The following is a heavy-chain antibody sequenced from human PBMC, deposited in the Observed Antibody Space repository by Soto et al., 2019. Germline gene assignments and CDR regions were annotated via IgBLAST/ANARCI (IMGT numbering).Heavy chain of an antibody. Sequence: RRLSCAGSGFIFSNYGMHWVRQAPGKGLEWVAFISYDGGETFYADSVKGRFTISRDNSKSTVFLHMNSLKKEDTAVYYCAITSVADASFDYWGQGTLVTAPQ. CDR2: ISYDGGET. V-gene: IGHV3-30*03. D-gene: IGHD5-12*01. CDR1: GFIFSNYG. J-gene: IGHJ4*02. CDR3: AITSVADASFDY.